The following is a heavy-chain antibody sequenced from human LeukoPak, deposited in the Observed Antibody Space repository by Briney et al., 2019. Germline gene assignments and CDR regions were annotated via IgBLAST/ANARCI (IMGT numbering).Heavy chain of an antibody. D-gene: IGHD4/OR15-4a*01. CDR2: ISSSRCYI. CDR1: GLTFGDRT. V-gene: IGHV3-21*01. Sequence: TGGSLTLSCVTSGLTFGDRTMNWVRQAPGRGLEWVSSISSSRCYIYFSDSGRGCSTISRDNVKDSLFLQMNSARAEAKAVYYCVREEHNSGAVLDYWGQGTLVTVSS. J-gene: IGHJ4*02. CDR3: VREEHNSGAVLDY.